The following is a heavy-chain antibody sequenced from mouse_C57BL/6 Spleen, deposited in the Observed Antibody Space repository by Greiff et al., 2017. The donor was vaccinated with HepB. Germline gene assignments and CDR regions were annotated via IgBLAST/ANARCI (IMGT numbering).Heavy chain of an antibody. CDR1: GYTFTSYW. V-gene: IGHV1-69*01. CDR3: ARRGNYYFDY. J-gene: IGHJ2*01. Sequence: QVQLQQPGAELVMPGASVKLSCKASGYTFTSYWMHWVKQRPGQGLEWIGEIDPSDSYTNYNQKFKGKSTLTVDKSSSTAYMQLSRLTSEDSAVYYCARRGNYYFDYWGQGTTLTVSS. CDR2: IDPSDSYT. D-gene: IGHD2-1*01.